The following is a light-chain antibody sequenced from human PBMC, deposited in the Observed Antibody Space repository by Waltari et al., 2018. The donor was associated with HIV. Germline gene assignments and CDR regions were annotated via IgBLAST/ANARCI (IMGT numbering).Light chain of an antibody. CDR3: SAWDVTLNGLV. CDR1: SSNIRRRS. V-gene: IGLV1-44*01. J-gene: IGLJ2*01. Sequence: QSLLTQSPSASGTPGQRVNITCFGTSSNIRRRSVNWDQHFPGTPPKLLIFSNTERPSGVPDRFSSSKSGTSASLAISGLHSQDEADYYCSAWDVTLNGLVFGGGTRLSVL. CDR2: SNT.